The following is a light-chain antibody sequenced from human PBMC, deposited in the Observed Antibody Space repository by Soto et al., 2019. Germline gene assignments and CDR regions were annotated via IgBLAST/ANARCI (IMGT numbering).Light chain of an antibody. CDR2: DAS. CDR1: QSINNW. Sequence: DVQMTQSPSSLSASVGDRVTITCRASQSINNWLAWYQQKPGKAPKFLIYDASTLETGVPSRFSGSASGTEFTLTISGLQPEDVASYYCQHYDTYPLTFGGGTRVELK. J-gene: IGKJ4*01. CDR3: QHYDTYPLT. V-gene: IGKV1-5*01.